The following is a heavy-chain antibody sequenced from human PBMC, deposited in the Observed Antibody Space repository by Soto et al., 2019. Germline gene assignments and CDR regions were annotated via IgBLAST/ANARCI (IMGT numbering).Heavy chain of an antibody. Sequence: ASETLSLTCAVYGGSFSGYYWSWIRQPPGKGLEWIGEINHSGSTNYNPSLKSRVTISVDTSKNQFSLKLSSVTAADTAVYYCARGSPWSGSSWYRTSGSWFDPWGQGTLVTVSS. CDR2: INHSGST. CDR3: ARGSPWSGSSWYRTSGSWFDP. CDR1: GGSFSGYY. D-gene: IGHD6-13*01. J-gene: IGHJ5*02. V-gene: IGHV4-34*01.